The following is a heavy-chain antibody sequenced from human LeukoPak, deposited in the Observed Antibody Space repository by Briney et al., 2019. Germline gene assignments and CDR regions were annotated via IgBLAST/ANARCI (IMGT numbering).Heavy chain of an antibody. Sequence: PSQTLSLTCAISGDSVSSTSAVWNWIRQSPSRGLDSLRRTYYRSKWNNDYAVSVKSRITINPDTSKNQFSLQLNSVTPEDTAVYYCASGGYSIKLNWGEGTLVTVSS. V-gene: IGHV6-1*01. CDR2: TYYRSKWNN. J-gene: IGHJ4*02. D-gene: IGHD6-13*01. CDR1: GDSVSSTSAV. CDR3: ASGGYSIKLN.